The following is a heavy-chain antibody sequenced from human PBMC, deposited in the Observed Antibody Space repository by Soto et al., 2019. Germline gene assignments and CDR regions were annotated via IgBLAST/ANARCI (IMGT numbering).Heavy chain of an antibody. CDR3: ARGEVPAAIRPLTLQWGV. J-gene: IGHJ6*02. D-gene: IGHD2-2*01. V-gene: IGHV1-69*02. Sequence: QVQLVQSGAEVKKPGSSVKVSCKASGGTFSSYTISWVRQAPGQGLEWMGRIIPILGIANYAQKFQGRVTITADXXTXTXXTELSSPRSEDPAVYYCARGEVPAAIRPLTLQWGVWGQGTTVTVSS. CDR2: IIPILGIA. CDR1: GGTFSSYT.